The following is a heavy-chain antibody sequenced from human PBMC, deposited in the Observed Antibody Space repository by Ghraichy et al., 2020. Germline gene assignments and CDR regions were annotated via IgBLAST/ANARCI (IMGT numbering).Heavy chain of an antibody. CDR2: ISYDGSNK. Sequence: GESLNISCAASGFTFSSYAMHWVRQAPGKGLEWVAVISYDGSNKYYADSVKGRFTISRDNSKNTLYLQMNSLRAEDTAVYYCARGEQWLVPGMDVWGQGTTVTVSS. CDR1: GFTFSSYA. J-gene: IGHJ6*02. V-gene: IGHV3-30-3*01. D-gene: IGHD6-19*01. CDR3: ARGEQWLVPGMDV.